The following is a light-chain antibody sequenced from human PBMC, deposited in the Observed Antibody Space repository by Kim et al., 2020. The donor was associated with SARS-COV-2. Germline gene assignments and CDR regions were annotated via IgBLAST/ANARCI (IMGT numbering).Light chain of an antibody. J-gene: IGLJ3*02. CDR3: QSFDSNLNASWV. CDR2: GNS. CDR1: RPNIGAGES. Sequence: VTLSGHWRRPNIGAGESVYWDHHLPGTAPKLFIYGNSNRPSGVPDRFSGSKSGTSASLAIAGLQAEDEADYYCQSFDSNLNASWVFGGGTKLTVL. V-gene: IGLV1-40*01.